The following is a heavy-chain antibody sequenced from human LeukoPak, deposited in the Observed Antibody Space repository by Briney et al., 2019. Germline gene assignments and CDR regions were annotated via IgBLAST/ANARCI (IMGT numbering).Heavy chain of an antibody. V-gene: IGHV3-30-3*01. D-gene: IGHD2-2*01. CDR1: GFTFSSYA. Sequence: QPGGSLRLSCAASGFTFSSYAMHWVRQAPGKGLEWVAVISYDGSNKYYADSVKGRFTISRDNSKNTLYLQMNSLRAEDTAVYYCARDPSTSSYYFEYWGQGTLVAVSA. CDR2: ISYDGSNK. J-gene: IGHJ4*02. CDR3: ARDPSTSSYYFEY.